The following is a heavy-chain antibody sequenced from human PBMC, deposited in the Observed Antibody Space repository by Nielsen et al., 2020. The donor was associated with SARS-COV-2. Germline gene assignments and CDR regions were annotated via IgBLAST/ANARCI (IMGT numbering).Heavy chain of an antibody. CDR2: IWYDGSKK. CDR1: GFIFSSYG. J-gene: IGHJ4*02. V-gene: IGHV3-33*01. CDR3: ARELIAAAGIPSLSDY. D-gene: IGHD6-13*01. Sequence: GGSLRLSCAASGFIFSSYGMHWVRQAPGKGLEWVAVIWYDGSKKYYADSVKGRFTISRDNAKNSLYLQMNSLRAEDTAVYYCARELIAAAGIPSLSDYWGQGTLVTVSS.